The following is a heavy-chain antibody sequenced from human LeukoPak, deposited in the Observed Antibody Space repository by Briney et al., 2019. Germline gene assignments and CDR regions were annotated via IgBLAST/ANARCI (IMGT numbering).Heavy chain of an antibody. CDR3: ARDVTPSYSSSWYIGWFDP. D-gene: IGHD6-13*01. J-gene: IGHJ5*02. Sequence: PGGSLRLSCAASGFTFSDYYMSWIRQAPGKGLEWVSYISSSSSYTNYADSVKGRFTISRDNAKNSLYLQMNSLRAEDTAVYYCARDVTPSYSSSWYIGWFDPWGQGTLVTVSS. CDR1: GFTFSDYY. V-gene: IGHV3-11*05. CDR2: ISSSSSYT.